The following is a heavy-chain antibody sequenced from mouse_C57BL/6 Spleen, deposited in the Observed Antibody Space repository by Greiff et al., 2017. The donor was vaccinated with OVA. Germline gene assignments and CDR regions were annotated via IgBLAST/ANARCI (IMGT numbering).Heavy chain of an antibody. CDR3: ARSSYGNYVGYFDY. D-gene: IGHD2-1*01. J-gene: IGHJ2*01. Sequence: VQLQQSGAELARPGASVKMSCKASGYTFTSYTMHWVKQRPGQGLEWIGYINPSSGYTKYNQKFKDKATLTADKSSSTAYMQLSSLTSEDSAVYYCARSSYGNYVGYFDYWGQGTTLTVSS. V-gene: IGHV1-4*01. CDR1: GYTFTSYT. CDR2: INPSSGYT.